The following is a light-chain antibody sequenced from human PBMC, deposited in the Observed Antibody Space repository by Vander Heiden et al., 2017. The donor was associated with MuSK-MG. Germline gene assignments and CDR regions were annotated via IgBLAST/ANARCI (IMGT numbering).Light chain of an antibody. V-gene: IGKV3-11*01. CDR1: QSVSSY. J-gene: IGKJ5*01. CDR2: DAS. Sequence: EIVLTQSPATLSLSPGERATLSCRASQSVSSYLAWYQQKPGQAPRLLIYDASNRATGIPARFSGSGSGTDFTLTISSLEPEDFAVYYCQQRSNPMSFGQGTRLEIK. CDR3: QQRSNPMS.